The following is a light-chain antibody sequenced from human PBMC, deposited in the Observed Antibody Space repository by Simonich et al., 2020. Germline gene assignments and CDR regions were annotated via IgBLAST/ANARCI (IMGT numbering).Light chain of an antibody. J-gene: IGKJ1*01. V-gene: IGKV3-15*01. Sequence: EIVMTQSPATLSVSPGERATLSCRASQSVSSNLAWYQQKPGQAPRLLLYCASTRATGIPARFRGSGSGTEFTLTISSMQSEDFAVYYCQQYNNWPWTFGQGTKVEIK. CDR2: CAS. CDR3: QQYNNWPWT. CDR1: QSVSSN.